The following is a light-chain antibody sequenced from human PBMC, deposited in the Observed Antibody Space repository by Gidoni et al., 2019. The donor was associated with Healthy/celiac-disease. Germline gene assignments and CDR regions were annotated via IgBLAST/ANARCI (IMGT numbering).Light chain of an antibody. CDR1: QCVLYSSNNQTY. CDR2: WSS. CDR3: QQYYSTWT. Sequence: DIVMIQSPDSLSVSLGEMATSKCKSSQCVLYSSNNQTYLAWYQQKPGQPPKLLIYWSSTREAGVPDRFSGSGSGTDFTLTISSLQAEDVAVYYCQQYYSTWTFGQGTKVEIK. V-gene: IGKV4-1*01. J-gene: IGKJ1*01.